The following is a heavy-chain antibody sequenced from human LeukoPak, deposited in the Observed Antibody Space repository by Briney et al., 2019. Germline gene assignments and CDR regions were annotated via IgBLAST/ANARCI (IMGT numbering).Heavy chain of an antibody. Sequence: SETLSLTCTVSGGSISSGGYYWSWIRQHPGKGLEWIGYIYYSGSTYYNPSLKSRVTVSVDTSKNQFSLRVTSVTAADTAVYYCAKRGSGSHTWFDSWGPGSLVTVSS. D-gene: IGHD6-13*01. V-gene: IGHV4-31*03. CDR1: GGSISSGGYY. CDR2: IYYSGST. CDR3: AKRGSGSHTWFDS. J-gene: IGHJ5*01.